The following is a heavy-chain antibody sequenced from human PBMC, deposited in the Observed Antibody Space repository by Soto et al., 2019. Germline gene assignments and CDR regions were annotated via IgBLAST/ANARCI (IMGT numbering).Heavy chain of an antibody. J-gene: IGHJ6*02. CDR3: ARDWVDRQRMITRGMDV. CDR1: GFMFSDSA. V-gene: IGHV3-73*01. CDR2: IRSRANNYAT. Sequence: HPGGSLRLSCAASGFMFSDSAIHWVRQASGKGLEWVGRIRSRANNYATSSGESLKGRFTISRDNAKNSLYLQMNSLRAEDTAVYYCARDWVDRQRMITRGMDVWGQGTTVTVSS. D-gene: IGHD2-15*01.